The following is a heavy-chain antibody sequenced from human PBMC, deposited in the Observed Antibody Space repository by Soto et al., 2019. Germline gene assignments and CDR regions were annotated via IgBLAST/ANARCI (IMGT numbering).Heavy chain of an antibody. CDR3: AREGVPSGGMDV. D-gene: IGHD2-8*01. CDR1: GFSFSSYA. V-gene: IGHV3-30-3*01. Sequence: GGSLRLSCAASGFSFSSYAMHWVRQAPGKGLEWVAVISYDGSNKYYADSVKGRFTISRDNSKNTLYLQMNSLRAEDTAVYYCAREGVPSGGMDVWGQGTTVTVSS. J-gene: IGHJ6*02. CDR2: ISYDGSNK.